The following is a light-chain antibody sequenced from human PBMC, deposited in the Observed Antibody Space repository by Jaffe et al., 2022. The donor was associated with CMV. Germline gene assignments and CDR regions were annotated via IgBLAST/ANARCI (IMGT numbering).Light chain of an antibody. Sequence: QPVVTQEPSLTVSPGGTVTLTCGSSTGAVTSGHYPYWFQQRPGQAPTSLIYDTTNKQSWTPARFSGSLVGGKAALTLSGAQPEDEADYYCSLNYSGGRVFGGGTKVTVL. CDR3: SLNYSGGRV. CDR1: TGAVTSGHY. V-gene: IGLV7-46*01. CDR2: DTT. J-gene: IGLJ3*02.